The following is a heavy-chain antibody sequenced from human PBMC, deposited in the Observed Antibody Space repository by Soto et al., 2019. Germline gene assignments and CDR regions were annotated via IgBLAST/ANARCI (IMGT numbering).Heavy chain of an antibody. CDR3: ARGVYGNSGYIIGCFDN. J-gene: IGHJ4*02. V-gene: IGHV4-4*02. D-gene: IGHD3-22*01. CDR1: GGSISSSNW. Sequence: QVQLQESGPGLVRPSGTLSLTCTVSGGSISSSNWWTWVRQPPGKGLEWIGEIFHSGTTNYNPSLKSRVTISVDKSKNQFSLKVNSVTAADTAVYYCARGVYGNSGYIIGCFDNWGQGTLVTVSS. CDR2: IFHSGTT.